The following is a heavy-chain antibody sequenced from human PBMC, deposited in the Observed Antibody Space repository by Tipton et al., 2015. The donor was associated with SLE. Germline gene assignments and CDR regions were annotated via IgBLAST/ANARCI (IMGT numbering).Heavy chain of an antibody. V-gene: IGHV3-33*06. Sequence: AMTWYDGRNKFYADSVRGRFTISRDNSKDTLYLQMNRLRAEDTAMYYCAKQLTPYSTYWFDPWGQGTLVTVSS. CDR3: AKQLTPYSTYWFDP. J-gene: IGHJ5*02. D-gene: IGHD6-13*01. CDR2: TWYDGRNK.